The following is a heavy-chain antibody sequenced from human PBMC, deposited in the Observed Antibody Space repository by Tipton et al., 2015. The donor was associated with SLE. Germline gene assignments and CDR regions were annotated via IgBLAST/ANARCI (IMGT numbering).Heavy chain of an antibody. CDR2: IDPSDSYT. CDR1: GYSFTSYW. CDR3: ARPVGYGSGSYYYMDV. J-gene: IGHJ6*03. D-gene: IGHD3-10*01. Sequence: QLVQSGAEVKKPGESLRISCKGSGYSFTSYWISWVRQMPGKGLEWMGKIDPSDSYTNYSPSFQGHVTISADKSISTAYLQWSSLKASDTAMYYCARPVGYGSGSYYYMDVWGKGTTVTVSS. V-gene: IGHV5-10-1*01.